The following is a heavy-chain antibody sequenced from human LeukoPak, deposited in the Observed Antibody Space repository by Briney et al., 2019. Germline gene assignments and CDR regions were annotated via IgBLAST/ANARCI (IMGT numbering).Heavy chain of an antibody. Sequence: GESLKISCKGPGYSFTNYWIGWVRQIPGKGLEWVGMIYPADSDARYRPSFQGQVTISADKSISTAYLQWISLKASDTAIYYCASDYGYPNNAFDVWGQGTMVKVSS. V-gene: IGHV5-51*01. J-gene: IGHJ3*01. D-gene: IGHD4-17*01. CDR3: ASDYGYPNNAFDV. CDR2: IYPADSDA. CDR1: GYSFTNYW.